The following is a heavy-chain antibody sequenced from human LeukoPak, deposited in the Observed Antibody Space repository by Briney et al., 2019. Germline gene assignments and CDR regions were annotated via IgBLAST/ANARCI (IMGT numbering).Heavy chain of an antibody. CDR2: INHSVST. CDR3: ARGRRIAAAGKLNWFDP. D-gene: IGHD6-13*01. V-gene: IGHV4-34*01. Sequence: SETLSLTCAVYGGSFSGYYWSWIRQPPGKGLEWIGEINHSVSTNYNPSLKSRVTISVDTSKNQFSLKLSSVTAADTAVYYCARGRRIAAAGKLNWFDPWGQGTLVTVSS. CDR1: GGSFSGYY. J-gene: IGHJ5*02.